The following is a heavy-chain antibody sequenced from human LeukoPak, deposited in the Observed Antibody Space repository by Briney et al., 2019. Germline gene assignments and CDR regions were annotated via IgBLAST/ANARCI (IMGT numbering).Heavy chain of an antibody. CDR2: IIPIFGTA. D-gene: IGHD3-10*01. CDR3: ATQLNYYYGSGSPGIFDY. CDR1: GGTFSSYA. J-gene: IGHJ4*02. Sequence: GASVKVSCKDSGGTFSSYAISWVRQAPGQGLEWMGRIIPIFGTANYAQKFQGRVTITTDESTSTAYMELSSLRSEDTAVYYCATQLNYYYGSGSPGIFDYWGQGTLVTVSS. V-gene: IGHV1-69*05.